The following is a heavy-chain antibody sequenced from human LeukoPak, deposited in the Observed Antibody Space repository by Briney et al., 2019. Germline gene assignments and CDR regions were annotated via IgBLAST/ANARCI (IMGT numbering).Heavy chain of an antibody. CDR1: GFTFSRNS. CDR2: ISGSSRTK. V-gene: IGHV3-48*01. Sequence: GGSLRLSCAASGFTFSRNSMNWVRQAPGKGLEWVSYISGSSRTKYYADSVKGRFTISRDNAKNSLYLQMNSLRAEDTAVYYCARELVGFTDYWGQGTLVTVSS. J-gene: IGHJ4*02. CDR3: ARELVGFTDY. D-gene: IGHD3-3*02.